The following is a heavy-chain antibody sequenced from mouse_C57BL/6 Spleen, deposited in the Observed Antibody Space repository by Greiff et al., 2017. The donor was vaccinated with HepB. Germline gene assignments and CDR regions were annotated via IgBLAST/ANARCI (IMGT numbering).Heavy chain of an antibody. CDR3: ARSLLHYYGSSYDYAMDY. J-gene: IGHJ4*01. CDR1: GYSFTGYY. Sequence: EVQLQQSGPELVKPGASVKISCKASGYSFTGYYMNWVKQSPEKSLEWIGEINPSTGGTTYNQKFKAKATLTVDKSSSTAYMQLKSLTSEDSAVYYCARSLLHYYGSSYDYAMDYWGQGTSVTVSS. D-gene: IGHD1-1*01. V-gene: IGHV1-42*01. CDR2: INPSTGGT.